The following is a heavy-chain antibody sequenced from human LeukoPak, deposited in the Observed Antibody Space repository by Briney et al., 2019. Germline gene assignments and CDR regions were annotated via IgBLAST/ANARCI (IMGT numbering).Heavy chain of an antibody. CDR1: GDSISAYNW. CDR2: IYHSGGT. Sequence: SETLSLTCAVSGDSISAYNWWWSWVRQPPGKGLEWIGEIYHSGGTNYNPSLKSRVTISVDKSKNQLSLDLNSVTAADTAVCYCAREYCTSTTCSDAFEIWGQGTMVTVS. CDR3: AREYCTSTTCSDAFEI. J-gene: IGHJ3*02. V-gene: IGHV4-4*02. D-gene: IGHD2-2*01.